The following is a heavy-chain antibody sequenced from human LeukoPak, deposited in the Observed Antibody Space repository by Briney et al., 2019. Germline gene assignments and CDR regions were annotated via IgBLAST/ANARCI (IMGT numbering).Heavy chain of an antibody. D-gene: IGHD3-22*01. CDR3: AKDVWAVITTEFDY. V-gene: IGHV3-23*01. CDR1: GFTFSTYG. CDR2: IPSGGGT. Sequence: PGGSLRLSCADSGFTFSTYGMSWVRQAPGKGLQWVSTIPSGGGTYYADSVKGRFTISRDNSKNTLYLQMNSLQAEDTAVYFCAKDVWAVITTEFDYWGQGTLVTVSS. J-gene: IGHJ4*02.